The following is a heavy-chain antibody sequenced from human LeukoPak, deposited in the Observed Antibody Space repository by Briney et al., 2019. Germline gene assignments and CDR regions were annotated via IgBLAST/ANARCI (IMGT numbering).Heavy chain of an antibody. V-gene: IGHV1-3*03. Sequence: ASVKVSCKASGDTFTRHGISWVRQAPGQGLEWMGWITTGRGETRYSQEFQRRITFTRDTSASTVYMDLSDLRSEDTAVYYCARGGKQWRGGNYFDSWGQGTLVAVSS. D-gene: IGHD6-19*01. J-gene: IGHJ4*02. CDR3: ARGGKQWRGGNYFDS. CDR2: ITTGRGET. CDR1: GDTFTRHG.